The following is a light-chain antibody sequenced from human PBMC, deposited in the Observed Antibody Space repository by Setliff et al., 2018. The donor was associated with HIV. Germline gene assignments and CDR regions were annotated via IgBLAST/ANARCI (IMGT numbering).Light chain of an antibody. CDR1: SSDIGNYNF. Sequence: QSALTQPASVSGSPGQSITISCTGTSSDIGNYNFVSWYQQHPGKAPKLMIYEGSERPSGVSNRFSGSKSGNTASLTISGLQTEDEADYYCTSYRIANTWLFGGGTTTWLFGGGTKVTVL. CDR2: EGS. J-gene: IGLJ3*02. V-gene: IGLV2-14*02. CDR3: TSYRIANTWLFGGGTTTWL.